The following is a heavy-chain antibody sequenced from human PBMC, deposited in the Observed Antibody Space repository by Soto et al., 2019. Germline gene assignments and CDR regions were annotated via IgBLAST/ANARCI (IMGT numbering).Heavy chain of an antibody. V-gene: IGHV4-39*01. J-gene: IGHJ5*02. Sequence: SETLSLTCTVSGGSISSSSYYWGWIRQPPGKGLEWIGSIYYSGSTYYNPSLKSRVTISVDTSKNQFSLKLSSVTAADTAVYYCARAGFGELLYTAFHWLDPWGQGTLVTDSS. CDR3: ARAGFGELLYTAFHWLDP. CDR1: GGSISSSSYY. CDR2: IYYSGST. D-gene: IGHD3-10*01.